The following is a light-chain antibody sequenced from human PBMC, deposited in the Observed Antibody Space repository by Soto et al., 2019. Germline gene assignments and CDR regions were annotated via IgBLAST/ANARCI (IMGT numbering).Light chain of an antibody. V-gene: IGLV2-14*01. CDR3: SSYTPSSTLV. Sequence: QSVLTQPASVSGSPGQSITIACTGTNRDVGSYNLVSWYQQRPGEAPKLIISEVRNRPSGISYRFTGSKSGNTASLTISGLQAEDEADYYCSSYTPSSTLVFGGGTKVPS. J-gene: IGLJ3*02. CDR1: NRDVGSYNL. CDR2: EVR.